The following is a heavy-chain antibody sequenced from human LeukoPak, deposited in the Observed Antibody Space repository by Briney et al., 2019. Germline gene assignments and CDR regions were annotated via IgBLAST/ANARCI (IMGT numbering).Heavy chain of an antibody. D-gene: IGHD2-2*01. CDR3: ANGRLRVVVPAGTDPAPKKYNWFDP. Sequence: PGGSLRLSCAASGFTFSSYAMSWVRQAPGKGLEWVLAISGSGGSTYYADSVKGRFTISRDNSKNTLYLQMNSLRAEDTAVYYCANGRLRVVVPAGTDPAPKKYNWFDPWGQGTLVTVSS. CDR2: ISGSGGST. V-gene: IGHV3-23*01. J-gene: IGHJ5*02. CDR1: GFTFSSYA.